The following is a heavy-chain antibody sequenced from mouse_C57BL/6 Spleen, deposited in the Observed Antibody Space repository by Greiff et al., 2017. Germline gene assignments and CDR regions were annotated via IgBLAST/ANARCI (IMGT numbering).Heavy chain of an antibody. CDR2: IYPGDGDT. J-gene: IGHJ2*01. D-gene: IGHD3-3*01. V-gene: IGHV1-82*01. CDR1: GYAFSSSW. CDR3: AREGRASYFDY. Sequence: VQLVESGPELVKPGASVKISCKASGYAFSSSWMNWVKQRPGKGLEWIGRIYPGDGDTNYNGKFKGKATLTADKSSSTAYMQLSSLTSEDSAVYFCAREGRASYFDYWGQGTTLTVSS.